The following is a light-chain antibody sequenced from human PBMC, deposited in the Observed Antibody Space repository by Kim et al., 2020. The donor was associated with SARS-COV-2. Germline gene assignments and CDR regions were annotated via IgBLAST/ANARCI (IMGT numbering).Light chain of an antibody. CDR3: GTWDSSLNGYV. V-gene: IGLV1-51*01. J-gene: IGLJ1*01. CDR2: DHN. Sequence: SVLTQPPSVSAAPGQKVTISCSGRSSNIGNNYVSWYQQLPRTAPKLLIYDHNKRPSGIPDRFAGSKSGTPATLGITGLQTGDEADYYCGTWDSSLNGYVFGTGTKVNVL. CDR1: SSNIGNNY.